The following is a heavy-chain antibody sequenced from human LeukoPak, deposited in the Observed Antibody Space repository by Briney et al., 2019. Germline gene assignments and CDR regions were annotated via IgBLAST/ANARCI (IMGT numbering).Heavy chain of an antibody. V-gene: IGHV1-2*02. CDR2: INPNSGGT. CDR1: GYTFTGYY. J-gene: IGHJ6*02. CDR3: ARGSDSGEEIYDILTGYYTPHYYYYGMDV. Sequence: ASVKVSFKASGYTFTGYYMHWVRQAPGQGLEWMGWINPNSGGTNYAQKFQGRVTMTRDTSISTAYMELSRLRSDDTAVYYCARGSDSGEEIYDILTGYYTPHYYYYGMDVWGQGTTVTVSS. D-gene: IGHD3-9*01.